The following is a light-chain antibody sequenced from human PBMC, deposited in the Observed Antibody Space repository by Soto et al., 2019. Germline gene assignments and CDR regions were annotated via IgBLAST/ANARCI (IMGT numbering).Light chain of an antibody. V-gene: IGKV3-20*01. CDR2: AAS. Sequence: EIVLTQSPGTLSLSPGERATLSCRASPSVDSAYLALYQQKRGQAPRLIIYAASRSATGIQDRISGSACRTDFTTTSSRVEPEDFAEYYCQQYGSSPWTFGQGTKVDIK. J-gene: IGKJ1*01. CDR1: PSVDSAY. CDR3: QQYGSSPWT.